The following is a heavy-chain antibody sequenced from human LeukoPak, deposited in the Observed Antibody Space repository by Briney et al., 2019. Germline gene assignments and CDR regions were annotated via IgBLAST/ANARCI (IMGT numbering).Heavy chain of an antibody. CDR3: ARSCSGASCYGGIDY. V-gene: IGHV5-51*01. J-gene: IGHJ4*02. CDR1: GCTITSYW. Sequence: GESLKLSCKGCGCTITSYWIGSVRQMSGKGLECMNIIYPGASDTRYSPSFQGQVTISVDKSISTAYLQWSSLKASDTAMYYCARSCSGASCYGGIDYWGQGTLVTVSS. D-gene: IGHD2-15*01. CDR2: IYPGASDT.